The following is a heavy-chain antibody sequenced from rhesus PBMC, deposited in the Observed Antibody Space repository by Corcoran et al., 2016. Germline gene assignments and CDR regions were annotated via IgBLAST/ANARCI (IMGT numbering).Heavy chain of an antibody. V-gene: IGHV4-160*01. J-gene: IGHJ4*01. D-gene: IGHD2-33*01. Sequence: QVQLQESGPGRVKPSETLSLTCAVSGGSFSSYWWGWIRQPPGKGLGSIGCIYGSSGSPKYNPSLKRRAPISSDTSKNQFSLKLSSVTAADTAVYYCARGIHCSDSGCSLPWGQGVLVTVSS. CDR1: GGSFSSYW. CDR2: IYGSSGSP. CDR3: ARGIHCSDSGCSLP.